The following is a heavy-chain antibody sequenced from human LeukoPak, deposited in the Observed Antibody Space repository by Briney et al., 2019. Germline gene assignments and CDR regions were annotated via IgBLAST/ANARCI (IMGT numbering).Heavy chain of an antibody. V-gene: IGHV5-51*01. Sequence: GESLKISCKGSGYSFTSYWIGWVRQMPGKGLEWMGIIYPGDSDTRYSPSFQGQVTISADKSISTAYLQWSSLKASDTAMYYCARTLGGRWLQLGYFDYWGQGTLVTVSS. CDR3: ARTLGGRWLQLGYFDY. CDR1: GYSFTSYW. CDR2: IYPGDSDT. J-gene: IGHJ4*02. D-gene: IGHD5-24*01.